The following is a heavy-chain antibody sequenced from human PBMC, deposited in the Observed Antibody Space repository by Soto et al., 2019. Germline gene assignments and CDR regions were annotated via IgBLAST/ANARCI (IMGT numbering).Heavy chain of an antibody. Sequence: GGSLRLSCTASGFNFSSYAMHWVRQPPGKGLEWVAVISYDGSNKYYPDSVKGRFTVSRVNSKNTLYLQVNSLRAEDTAVYYCARDGNVLRFLGPDYWGQGTLVTVSS. J-gene: IGHJ4*02. CDR2: ISYDGSNK. V-gene: IGHV3-30-3*01. CDR1: GFNFSSYA. CDR3: ARDGNVLRFLGPDY. D-gene: IGHD3-3*01.